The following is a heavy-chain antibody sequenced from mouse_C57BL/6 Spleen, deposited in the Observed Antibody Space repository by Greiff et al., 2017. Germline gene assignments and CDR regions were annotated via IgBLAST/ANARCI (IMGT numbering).Heavy chain of an antibody. J-gene: IGHJ4*01. CDR1: GFSLTSYG. D-gene: IGHD2-4*01. V-gene: IGHV2-2*01. Sequence: QVQLKQSGPGLVQPSQSLSITCTVSGFSLTSYGVHWVRQSPGKGLEWLGVIWSGGSTDYNAAFISRLSISKDNSKSQVFFKMNSLQADDTAIYYCARNGDYLYYAMDDWGQGTSVTVSS. CDR3: ARNGDYLYYAMDD. CDR2: IWSGGST.